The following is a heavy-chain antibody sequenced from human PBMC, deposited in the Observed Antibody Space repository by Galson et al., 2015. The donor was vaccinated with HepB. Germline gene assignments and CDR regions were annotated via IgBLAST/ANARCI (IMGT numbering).Heavy chain of an antibody. CDR1: GYTFTGYY. Sequence: SVKVSCKASGYTFTGYYIHWVRQAPAQGLEWMGWINPNSGGRNYAQKFQGRVTMTRDTSSSTAYMELSGLRSDDTAVYYCATGMASHFDYWGQGTLVTVSS. V-gene: IGHV1-2*02. CDR3: ATGMASHFDY. CDR2: INPNSGGR. D-gene: IGHD1-14*01. J-gene: IGHJ4*02.